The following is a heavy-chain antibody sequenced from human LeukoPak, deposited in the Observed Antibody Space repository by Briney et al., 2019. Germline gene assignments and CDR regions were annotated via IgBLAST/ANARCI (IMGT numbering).Heavy chain of an antibody. V-gene: IGHV3-7*01. CDR2: IKQDGSEK. Sequence: PGGSLRLSCAASGFTFSSYWMSWVRQAPGKGLEWVANIKQDGSEKYYVDSVKGRFTISRDNAKNSLYLQMNSLRVEDTAVYYCARVRMVRELTGHYYYYGMDVWGQGTTVTVSS. J-gene: IGHJ6*02. CDR1: GFTFSSYW. D-gene: IGHD3-10*01. CDR3: ARVRMVRELTGHYYYYGMDV.